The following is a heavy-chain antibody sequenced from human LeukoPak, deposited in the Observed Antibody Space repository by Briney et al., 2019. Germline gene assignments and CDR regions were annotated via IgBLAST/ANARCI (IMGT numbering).Heavy chain of an antibody. CDR2: IYSDGRNE. CDR1: GFNFSSFG. V-gene: IGHV3-33*01. D-gene: IGHD6-19*01. J-gene: IGHJ4*02. Sequence: GGSLRLSCAASGFNFSSFGLHWVRQAPGKGLEWVAIIYSDGRNEYYADSVKGRFTISRDNSKNTLSLQMNSLRAEDTAVYHCAREQQWLGPLDYWGQGTLVTVSS. CDR3: AREQQWLGPLDY.